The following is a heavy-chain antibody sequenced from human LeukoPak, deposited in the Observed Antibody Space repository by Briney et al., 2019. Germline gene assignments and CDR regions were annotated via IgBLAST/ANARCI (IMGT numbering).Heavy chain of an antibody. CDR2: INPSGGST. Sequence: ASVKASCKASGYTFTSYYMHWVRQAPGQGLEWMGIINPSGGSTSYAQKFQGRVTMTRDMSASTVYMELSSLRSEDTAVYYCARDLTGNSFDIWGQGTMVTVSS. CDR1: GYTFTSYY. CDR3: ARDLTGNSFDI. D-gene: IGHD7-27*01. J-gene: IGHJ3*02. V-gene: IGHV1-46*01.